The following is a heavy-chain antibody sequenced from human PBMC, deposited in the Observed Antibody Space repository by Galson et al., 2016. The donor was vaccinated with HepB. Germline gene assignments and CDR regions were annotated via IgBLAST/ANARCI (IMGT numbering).Heavy chain of an antibody. CDR1: GDTFSRYA. CDR2: IIPIFGKP. J-gene: IGHJ2*01. CDR3: TRMVGATMKNWYFDL. D-gene: IGHD1-26*01. V-gene: IGHV1-69*13. Sequence: SVKVSCKASGDTFSRYAINWVRQAPGQGLQWMGGIIPIFGKPNYAQKFQGRVTVILDESTNTSVMELRSLRSEDTAMYYCTRMVGATMKNWYFDLWGRGTLVTVSS.